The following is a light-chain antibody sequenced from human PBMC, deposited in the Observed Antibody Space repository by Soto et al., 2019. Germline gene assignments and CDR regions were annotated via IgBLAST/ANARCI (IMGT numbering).Light chain of an antibody. Sequence: IVLTQSPATLSLSPGERATLSCRASQSVSSFLAWYQRKPGQAPRLLIYAASNRATGTPDRLSRSGSGTDFTRTISNLEPEDFAFYYYQQRSSGPPVYTFAQGTKLEIK. CDR1: QSVSSF. CDR3: QQRSSGPPVYT. CDR2: AAS. J-gene: IGKJ2*01. V-gene: IGKV3-11*01.